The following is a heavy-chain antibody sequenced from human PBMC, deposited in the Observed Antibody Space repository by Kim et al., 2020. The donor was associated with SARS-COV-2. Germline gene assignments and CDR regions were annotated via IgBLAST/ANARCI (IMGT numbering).Heavy chain of an antibody. CDR3: AREGHEGGYLT. CDR2: NT. V-gene: IGHV1-3*01. J-gene: IGHJ3*01. D-gene: IGHD3-22*01. Sequence: NTSYSQNYQGRVTITRDTAASTAYMELNSLRSEDTAVYYCAREGHEGGYLTWGQGTMVTVSS.